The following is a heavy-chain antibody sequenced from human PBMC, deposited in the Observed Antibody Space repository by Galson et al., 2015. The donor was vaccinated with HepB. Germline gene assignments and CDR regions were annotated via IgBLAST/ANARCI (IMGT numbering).Heavy chain of an antibody. CDR2: IWYDGSKK. CDR1: GFTFSNAW. D-gene: IGHD4-17*01. Sequence: SLRLSCAASGFTFSNAWMSWVRQAPGKGLEWVAVIWYDGSKKYYADSVKGRFTISRDNSKNTLYLKMNSLRAEDTAVYYCAREFTTVTTYGYFDLWGRGTLVTVSS. J-gene: IGHJ2*01. CDR3: AREFTTVTTYGYFDL. V-gene: IGHV3-33*08.